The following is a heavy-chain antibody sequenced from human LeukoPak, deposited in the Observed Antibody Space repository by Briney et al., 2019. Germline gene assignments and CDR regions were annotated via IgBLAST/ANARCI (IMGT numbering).Heavy chain of an antibody. V-gene: IGHV3-64D*09. CDR2: ISSNGGST. J-gene: IGHJ4*02. Sequence: GGSLRLSCSASRVSFSASLMFCVRQAPGKGLEYVSAISSNGGSTYHADTVHGRFTISRDNSKNSLYLDMSSLRTEDTAVYYCVKDHGQGGFDYWGQGTLVTVSS. CDR1: RVSFSASL. D-gene: IGHD3-16*01. CDR3: VKDHGQGGFDY.